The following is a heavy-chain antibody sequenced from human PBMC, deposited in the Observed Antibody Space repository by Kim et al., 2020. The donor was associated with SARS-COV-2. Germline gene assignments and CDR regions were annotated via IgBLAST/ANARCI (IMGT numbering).Heavy chain of an antibody. CDR2: T. D-gene: IGHD3-3*01. CDR3: ARLRFLEWLPNDY. V-gene: IGHV1-2*02. J-gene: IGHJ4*02. Sequence: TNEAQKFQGRVTMTRDTSISTAYMELSRLRSDDTAVYYCARLRFLEWLPNDYWGQGTLVTVSS.